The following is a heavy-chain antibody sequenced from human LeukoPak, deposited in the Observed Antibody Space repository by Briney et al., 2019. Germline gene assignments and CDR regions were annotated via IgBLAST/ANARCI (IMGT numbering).Heavy chain of an antibody. Sequence: PGGSLRLSCAASGFTFSNAWMSWVRQAAGKGLEWVGRIKSKTDGGTTDYAAPVKGRFTISRDDSKNTLYLQMNSLKTEDTAVYYCTTLNYYGDYGGYFDYWGQGTLVTVSS. V-gene: IGHV3-15*01. CDR3: TTLNYYGDYGGYFDY. J-gene: IGHJ4*02. CDR1: GFTFSNAW. CDR2: IKSKTDGGTT. D-gene: IGHD4-17*01.